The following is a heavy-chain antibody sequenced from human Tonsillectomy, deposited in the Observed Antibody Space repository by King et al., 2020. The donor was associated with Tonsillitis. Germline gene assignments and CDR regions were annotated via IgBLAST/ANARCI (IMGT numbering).Heavy chain of an antibody. CDR3: AKLPVQLWSNY. CDR2: ISYDGSNK. Sequence: VQLVESGGGVVQPGRSLRLSCAASGSTFSSYGMHWVRQAPGKGLEWVAVISYDGSNKYYADSVKGRFTISRDNSKNTLYLQMNSLRAEDTAVYYCAKLPVQLWSNYWGQGTLVTVSS. D-gene: IGHD5-18*01. CDR1: GSTFSSYG. V-gene: IGHV3-30*18. J-gene: IGHJ4*02.